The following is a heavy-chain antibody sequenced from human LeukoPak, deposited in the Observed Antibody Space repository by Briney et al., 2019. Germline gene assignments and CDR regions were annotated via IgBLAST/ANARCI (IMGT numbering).Heavy chain of an antibody. CDR3: ARDPTYDFWSGPLYHFDY. Sequence: GGSLRLSCAASGFSFSSYSMNWVRQAPGKGLEWVSSISSSSSYIYYADSVKGRFTISRDNAKNSLYLQMNSLRAEDTAVYYCARDPTYDFWSGPLYHFDYWGQGTLVTVSS. CDR2: ISSSSSYI. D-gene: IGHD3-3*01. J-gene: IGHJ4*02. V-gene: IGHV3-21*01. CDR1: GFSFSSYS.